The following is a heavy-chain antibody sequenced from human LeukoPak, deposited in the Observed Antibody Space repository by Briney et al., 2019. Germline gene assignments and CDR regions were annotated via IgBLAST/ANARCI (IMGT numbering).Heavy chain of an antibody. CDR3: ASSRSNYYYSSGPQTFDY. Sequence: ASVKVSCKASGGTFSSYAISWVRQAPGQGLEWMGGIIPIFGTANYAQKFQGRVTITTDESTSTAYMELSSLRSEDTAVYYCASSRSNYYYSSGPQTFDYWGQGTLVTVSS. V-gene: IGHV1-69*05. J-gene: IGHJ4*02. D-gene: IGHD3-22*01. CDR1: GGTFSSYA. CDR2: IIPIFGTA.